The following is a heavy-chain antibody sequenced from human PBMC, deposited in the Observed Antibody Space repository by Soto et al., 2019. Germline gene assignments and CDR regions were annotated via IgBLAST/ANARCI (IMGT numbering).Heavy chain of an antibody. J-gene: IGHJ6*02. Sequence: ASVKVSCKASGYTFTGYYMHWVRQAPGQGLEWMGWINPNSGGTNYAQKFQGWVTMTRDTSISTAYMELSRLRSDDTAVYYCAIDQVVATSLYYYYYGMDVWGQGTTVTVSS. CDR1: GYTFTGYY. V-gene: IGHV1-2*04. CDR2: INPNSGGT. CDR3: AIDQVVATSLYYYYYGMDV. D-gene: IGHD5-12*01.